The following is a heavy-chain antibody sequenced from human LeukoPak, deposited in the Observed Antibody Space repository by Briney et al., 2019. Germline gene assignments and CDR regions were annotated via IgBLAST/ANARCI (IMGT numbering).Heavy chain of an antibody. CDR2: ISGSGGST. D-gene: IGHD1-26*01. V-gene: IGHV3-23*01. Sequence: GGSLRLSCAASGFTLSSYAMSWVRQAPGKGLEWVSAISGSGGSTYYADSVKGRFTISRDNSKNTLYLQMNSLRAEDTAVYYCAKVKTMGATAHPWYWGQGTLVTVSS. CDR1: GFTLSSYA. J-gene: IGHJ4*02. CDR3: AKVKTMGATAHPWY.